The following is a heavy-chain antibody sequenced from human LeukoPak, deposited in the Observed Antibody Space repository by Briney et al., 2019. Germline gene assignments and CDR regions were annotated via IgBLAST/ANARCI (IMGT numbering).Heavy chain of an antibody. CDR2: ISSSGSAI. Sequence: GGSLRLSCAASGFTFSSYEMNWVRQAPGKGLEWVSYISSSGSAIYYADSVKGRFTISRDNAKNSLYLQMNSLRAEDTAVYYCARGNWAEDGYFHYWGQGTLVTVSS. CDR1: GFTFSSYE. CDR3: ARGNWAEDGYFHY. D-gene: IGHD7-27*01. V-gene: IGHV3-48*03. J-gene: IGHJ4*02.